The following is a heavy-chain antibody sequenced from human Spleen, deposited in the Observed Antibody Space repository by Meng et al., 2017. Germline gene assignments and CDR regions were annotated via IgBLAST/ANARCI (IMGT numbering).Heavy chain of an antibody. CDR1: GFTFSSYA. D-gene: IGHD4-17*01. CDR3: ARNIGEGIFSYYGMDV. J-gene: IGHJ6*02. CDR2: IDGSGGFT. V-gene: IGHV3-23*01. Sequence: GGSLRLSCAASGFTFSSYAMSWVRQAPGKGLEWVSAIDGSGGFTYYADSVKGRFTISRDNSKNTLYLQMHSLGAEDTAVYYCARNIGEGIFSYYGMDVWGQGTTVTVSS.